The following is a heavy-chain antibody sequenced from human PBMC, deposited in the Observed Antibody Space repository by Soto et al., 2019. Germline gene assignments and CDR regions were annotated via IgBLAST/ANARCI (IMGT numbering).Heavy chain of an antibody. Sequence: QVQLVESGGGVVQPGRSLRLSCAASGFTFSSYGMHWVRQAPGKGLEWVAVIWYDGSNKYYADSVKGRFTISRDNSKNPLYLQMNSLRAEDTAVYYCARDRYYDSSGYYCEYWGQGTLVTVSS. V-gene: IGHV3-33*01. CDR2: IWYDGSNK. D-gene: IGHD3-22*01. J-gene: IGHJ4*02. CDR1: GFTFSSYG. CDR3: ARDRYYDSSGYYCEY.